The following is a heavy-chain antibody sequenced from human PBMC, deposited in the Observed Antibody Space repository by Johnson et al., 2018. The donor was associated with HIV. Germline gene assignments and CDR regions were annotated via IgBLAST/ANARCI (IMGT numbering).Heavy chain of an antibody. CDR3: AREGGITMRDAFDI. CDR1: GFTFDDYG. J-gene: IGHJ3*02. D-gene: IGHD3-22*01. V-gene: IGHV3-30*03. Sequence: QMQLVESGGGVVRPGGSLRLSCAASGFTFDDYGMSWVRQAPGKGLEWVAVISYDGSYEYYADSVKGRFTISRDNFKNTLYLQMNSLRDEDTAVYCCAREGGITMRDAFDIWGQGTMVTVSS. CDR2: ISYDGSYE.